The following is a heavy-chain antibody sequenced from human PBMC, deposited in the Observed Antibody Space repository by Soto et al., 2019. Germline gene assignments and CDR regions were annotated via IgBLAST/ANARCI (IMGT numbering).Heavy chain of an antibody. D-gene: IGHD5-12*01. CDR2: IYYSGST. Sequence: SETLSLTCTVSGGSISSYYWSWIRQPPGKGLEWIGYIYYSGSTNYNPSLKSRVTISVDTSKNQFSLKLSSVTAADTAGYYCARQRATIVPHDDFDIWGQGTMVTVSS. CDR1: GGSISSYY. J-gene: IGHJ3*02. CDR3: ARQRATIVPHDDFDI. V-gene: IGHV4-59*01.